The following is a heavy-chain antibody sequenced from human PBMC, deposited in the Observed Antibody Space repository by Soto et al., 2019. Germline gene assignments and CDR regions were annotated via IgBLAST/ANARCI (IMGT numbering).Heavy chain of an antibody. CDR2: IIPVFGRP. Sequence: GASVKVSCKASGGTFSSFGIGWVRQAPGQGLEWMGGIIPVFGRPNYAQRFRGRLTITADESTNTSYMELIDLTSEDTAVYYCAREASGYDFWGQGTQVTVSS. J-gene: IGHJ1*01. V-gene: IGHV1-69*13. CDR1: GGTFSSFG. CDR3: AREASGYDF. D-gene: IGHD5-12*01.